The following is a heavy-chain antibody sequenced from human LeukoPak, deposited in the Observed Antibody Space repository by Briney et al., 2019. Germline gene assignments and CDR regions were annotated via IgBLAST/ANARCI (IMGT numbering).Heavy chain of an antibody. J-gene: IGHJ4*02. CDR2: IHYTGST. CDR3: ARVGAGSSWYDY. D-gene: IGHD6-13*01. Sequence: PSETLSLTCTVSGGSISSYYWSWIRQPPGKGLEWIGHIHYTGSTNYNPSLMSRVIISVDTSKNQFSLKLSSVTAADTAVYYCARVGAGSSWYDYWGQGTLVTVSS. CDR1: GGSISSYY. V-gene: IGHV4-59*01.